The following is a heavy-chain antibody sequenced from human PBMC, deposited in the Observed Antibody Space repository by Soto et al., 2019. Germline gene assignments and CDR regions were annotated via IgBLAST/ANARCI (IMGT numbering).Heavy chain of an antibody. CDR3: AKDQQGTDYYYYGMDV. CDR2: ISGSGGST. D-gene: IGHD2-2*01. V-gene: IGHV3-23*01. CDR1: GFTFSSYA. Sequence: EVQLLESGGGLVQPGGSLRLSCAASGFTFSSYAMSWVRQAPGKGLEWVSAISGSGGSTYYADSVKGRFTISRDNSKNTLYLQMYSLRAEDTAVYYCAKDQQGTDYYYYGMDVWGQGTTVTVSS. J-gene: IGHJ6*02.